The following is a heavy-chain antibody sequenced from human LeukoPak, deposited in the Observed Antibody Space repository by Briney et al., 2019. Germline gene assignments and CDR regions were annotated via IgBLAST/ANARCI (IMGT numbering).Heavy chain of an antibody. CDR3: ARKSPRITIFGVVPGLAFDAFDI. CDR1: GFTFSSYW. J-gene: IGHJ3*02. D-gene: IGHD3-3*01. Sequence: GGSLRLSCAASGFTFSSYWMHWVRQAPGKGLVWVSRINTDGSSTSYADSVKGRFTISRDNAKNTLYLQMNSLRAEDTAVYYCARKSPRITIFGVVPGLAFDAFDIWGQGTMVTVSS. V-gene: IGHV3-74*01. CDR2: INTDGSST.